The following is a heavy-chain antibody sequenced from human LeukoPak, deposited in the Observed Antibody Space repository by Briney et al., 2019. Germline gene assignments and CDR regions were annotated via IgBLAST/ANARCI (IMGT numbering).Heavy chain of an antibody. CDR3: AKTSRHSYCSGGSCYRGEGDY. CDR1: GFTFSSYG. J-gene: IGHJ4*02. CDR2: ISGSGGST. Sequence: GGSLRLSCAASGFTFSSYGMSWVRQAPGKGLEWVSAISGSGGSTYYADSVKGRFTISRDNSKNMLYLQMNILRAEDTAVYFCAKTSRHSYCSGGSCYRGEGDYWGQGTLVTVSS. V-gene: IGHV3-23*01. D-gene: IGHD2-15*01.